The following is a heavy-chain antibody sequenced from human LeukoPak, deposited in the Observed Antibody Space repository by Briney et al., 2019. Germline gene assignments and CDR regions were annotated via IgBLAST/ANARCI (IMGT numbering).Heavy chain of an antibody. D-gene: IGHD2-21*02. CDR2: INPNSGGT. CDR3: ARGGPTPRNVVVAAREYLQL. V-gene: IGHV1-2*02. J-gene: IGHJ1*01. Sequence: VASVKVSCKASGYTFTGYHIQWVRQAPGQGLEWMGWINPNSGGTNYAQKLQGRVTMTRGTSISAAYMELTRLRSDDTAMYYCARGGPTPRNVVVAAREYLQLWGQGSLVTVSS. CDR1: GYTFTGYH.